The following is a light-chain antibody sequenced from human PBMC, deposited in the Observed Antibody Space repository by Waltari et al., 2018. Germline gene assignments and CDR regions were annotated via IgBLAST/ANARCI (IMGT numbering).Light chain of an antibody. V-gene: IGKV1-27*01. CDR3: QKYDSAPWT. CDR2: AAS. J-gene: IGKJ1*01. CDR1: QGINNY. Sequence: DIQMTQSPSSLSASVGDRVTITCRASQGINNYLAWYQQRPGKVPKLLIYAASTLQSGVPPRFSGSGYGTDFTLTISSLQPEDVATYYCQKYDSAPWTFGQGTKVEIK.